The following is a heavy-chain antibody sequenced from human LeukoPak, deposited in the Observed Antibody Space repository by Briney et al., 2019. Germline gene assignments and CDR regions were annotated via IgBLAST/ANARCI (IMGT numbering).Heavy chain of an antibody. V-gene: IGHV5-51*01. CDR1: GYSFTRNW. D-gene: IGHD2/OR15-2a*01. J-gene: IGHJ4*02. CDR3: ARHASLSAHTDY. Sequence: GESLKISCKVSGYSFTRNWIGWVRQLPGKGLEWMGIIYPGDSDTRYSPSFQGQVTISADKSISTAYLQWSSLKASDTAMYYCARHASLSAHTDYWGQGTLVTVSS. CDR2: IYPGDSDT.